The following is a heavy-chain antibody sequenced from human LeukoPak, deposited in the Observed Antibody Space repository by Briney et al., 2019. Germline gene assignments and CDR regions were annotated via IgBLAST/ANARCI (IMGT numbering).Heavy chain of an antibody. CDR1: GFTFSKYY. Sequence: GRSLRLSCAVSGFTFSKYYMHWVRQAPGKGRVWVSRISSDGSNTNYADSVKGRFTISRDNAKNTLYLQMNSLRGEDTAVYYCLRVPYWGQGALVTVSS. CDR2: ISSDGSNT. V-gene: IGHV3-74*01. CDR3: LRVPY. J-gene: IGHJ4*02.